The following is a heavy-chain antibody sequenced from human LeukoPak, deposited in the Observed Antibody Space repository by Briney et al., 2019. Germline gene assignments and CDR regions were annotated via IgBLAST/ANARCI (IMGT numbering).Heavy chain of an antibody. Sequence: SETLSLTCAVYGGSFSGYYWTWIRQPPGKGLEWIGEVNHSGSTNYNPSLKSRVTISVDTSKNQLSLKLNSVTAADTAVYYCARGGGSYYVDYWGQGTLVTVSS. D-gene: IGHD1-26*01. CDR1: GGSFSGYY. CDR2: VNHSGST. CDR3: ARGGGSYYVDY. V-gene: IGHV4-34*01. J-gene: IGHJ4*02.